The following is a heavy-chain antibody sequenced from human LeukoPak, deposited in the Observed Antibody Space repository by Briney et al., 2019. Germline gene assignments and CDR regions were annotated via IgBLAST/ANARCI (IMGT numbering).Heavy chain of an antibody. V-gene: IGHV3-9*01. D-gene: IGHD5-18*01. Sequence: SLRLSCAASGFTFDDYAMHWVRQAPGKGLEWVSGISWNSGSIGYADSVKGRFTISRDNAKNSLYLEMNSLRAEDTALYYCSKVNSYSYFNAFDIWGQGTMVTVSS. CDR2: ISWNSGSI. CDR3: SKVNSYSYFNAFDI. J-gene: IGHJ3*02. CDR1: GFTFDDYA.